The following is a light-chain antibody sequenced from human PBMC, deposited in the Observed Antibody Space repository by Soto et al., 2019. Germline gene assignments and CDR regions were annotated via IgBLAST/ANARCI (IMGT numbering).Light chain of an antibody. CDR2: AAS. Sequence: DIQMTQSPSSLSASFGDRVTITCRASQGIGVYLAWFQQKPGNAPKLLIYAASTLQSGVPSRFSGSGSGTDFTLTISGLQPEVVATYYCQKYNSAPLTFSGGTKVEIK. J-gene: IGKJ4*01. V-gene: IGKV1-27*01. CDR1: QGIGVY. CDR3: QKYNSAPLT.